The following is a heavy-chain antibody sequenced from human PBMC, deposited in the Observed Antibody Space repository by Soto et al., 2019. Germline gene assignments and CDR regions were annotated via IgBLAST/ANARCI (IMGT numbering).Heavy chain of an antibody. V-gene: IGHV3-53*01. Sequence: GGSLRLSCAASGFTVSSNYMSWVRQAPGKGLELAAIMYSGSNTYYADSVKGRFTISRDNSKNTLYLQMNSLRAEDTAVYYCARDGYDTPPFDYWGQGTLVTVSS. CDR3: ARDGYDTPPFDY. D-gene: IGHD3-3*01. CDR2: MYSGSNT. CDR1: GFTVSSNY. J-gene: IGHJ4*02.